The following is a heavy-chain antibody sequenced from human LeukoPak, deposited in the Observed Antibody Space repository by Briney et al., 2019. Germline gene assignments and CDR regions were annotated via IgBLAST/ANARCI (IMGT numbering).Heavy chain of an antibody. D-gene: IGHD3-3*01. CDR2: ISSSSSNI. CDR3: ARVCRSRYSLDY. V-gene: IGHV3-48*04. CDR1: GFAFNTFS. Sequence: GGSLRLSCAASGFAFNTFSIDWVRQAPGQGLEWFSYISSSSSNIYYADSVMGRFTISRDNANNLVFLQMNSLRAEDTAVYYCARVCRSRYSLDYWGQGTLVTVSS. J-gene: IGHJ4*02.